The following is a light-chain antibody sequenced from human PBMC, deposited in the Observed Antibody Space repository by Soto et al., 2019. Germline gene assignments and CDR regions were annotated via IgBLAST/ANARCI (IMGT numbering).Light chain of an antibody. Sequence: EIGFTQSPGTLSLSPGERATLSCRASQSVSSNLAWYQQKPGQAPRLLIYGASTRATGIPARFSGSGSGTEFTLTISSLQSEDFAVYYCQQYNNWPFTFGQGTKVDIK. CDR3: QQYNNWPFT. CDR2: GAS. CDR1: QSVSSN. J-gene: IGKJ1*01. V-gene: IGKV3-15*01.